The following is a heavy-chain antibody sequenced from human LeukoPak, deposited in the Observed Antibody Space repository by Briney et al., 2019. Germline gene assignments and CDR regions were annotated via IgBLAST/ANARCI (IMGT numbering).Heavy chain of an antibody. CDR3: ARDKYYGSGSYPLHY. Sequence: GGSLRLSCAASGFAFSSNWMHWVRQAPGKGLVWVSRINTDGSSTNYADSVKGRFTISRDNAKNTLYLQMNSLRAEDTAVYYCARDKYYGSGSYPLHYWGQGTLVTVSS. J-gene: IGHJ4*02. D-gene: IGHD3-10*01. CDR2: INTDGSST. CDR1: GFAFSSNW. V-gene: IGHV3-74*01.